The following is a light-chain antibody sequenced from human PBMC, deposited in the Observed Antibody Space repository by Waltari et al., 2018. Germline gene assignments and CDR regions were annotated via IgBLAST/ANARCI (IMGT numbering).Light chain of an antibody. CDR1: QSINVAY. CDR3: QQYDTSPGT. V-gene: IGKV3-20*01. J-gene: IGKJ2*01. CDR2: GAL. Sequence: EIVLPQSPGTLSLTPGENAILSCRARQSINVAYVAWYQHKSGQSPRLLIYGALYRAADIPDRFSGSGSGTDFTLTITRLEPDDFAVYYCQQYDTSPGTFGQGTRLEMK.